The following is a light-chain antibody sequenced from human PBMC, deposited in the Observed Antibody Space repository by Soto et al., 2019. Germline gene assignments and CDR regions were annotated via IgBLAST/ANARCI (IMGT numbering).Light chain of an antibody. Sequence: DIQMTQSPSTLSASIGDRVTITCRASQNIDTWLAWIQQKPGKAPKLLIYGASTLESGVPSRFSGSGSGTEFALTISGLQPDDFATYYCQQYNNYSGAFAGGTKVEI. CDR2: GAS. CDR1: QNIDTW. CDR3: QQYNNYSGA. J-gene: IGKJ4*01. V-gene: IGKV1-5*01.